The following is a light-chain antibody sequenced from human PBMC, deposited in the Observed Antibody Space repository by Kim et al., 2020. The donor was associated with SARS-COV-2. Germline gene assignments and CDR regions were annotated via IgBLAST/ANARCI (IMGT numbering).Light chain of an antibody. V-gene: IGKV3-20*01. J-gene: IGKJ4*01. CDR1: QSVGNSF. CDR3: QQYDRSPIT. CDR2: GAS. Sequence: EIELTQSPATLSLSPGESGTLSCRATQSVGNSFLAWYQQKPGHAPRLLIHGASSRATGIPDRFSGSGSGTDFTLTISRLEPDDFATYSCQQYDRSPITFGGGTKVDIK.